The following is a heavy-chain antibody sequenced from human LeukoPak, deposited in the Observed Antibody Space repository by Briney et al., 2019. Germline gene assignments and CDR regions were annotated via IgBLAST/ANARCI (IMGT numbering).Heavy chain of an antibody. CDR3: AKDPGAHDKHFDH. Sequence: GGSLRLSCAASGFTFSSFAMHWVRQAPGKGLEWVAYIRYDGSNKSYADSVKGRFTISRDSSKNTLYLQMNSLRAEDTAVYYCAKDPGAHDKHFDHWGQGTLVAVSS. D-gene: IGHD3-10*01. CDR1: GFTFSSFA. CDR2: IRYDGSNK. V-gene: IGHV3-30*02. J-gene: IGHJ4*02.